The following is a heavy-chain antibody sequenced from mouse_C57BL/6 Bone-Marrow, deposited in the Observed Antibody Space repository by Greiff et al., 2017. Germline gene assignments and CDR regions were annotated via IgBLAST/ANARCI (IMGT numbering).Heavy chain of an antibody. CDR2: IDPSDSYT. CDR1: GYTFTSYW. J-gene: IGHJ3*01. D-gene: IGHD3-2*02. CDR3: AREGMLSAWFAY. V-gene: IGHV1-69*01. Sequence: QVQLQQPGAELVMPGASVKLSCKASGYTFTSYWMHWVKQRPGQGLEWIGEIDPSDSYTNYNQNFKGKSTLTVDKSSSTAYMQLSSLTSEDSAVYYCAREGMLSAWFAYWGQGTLVTVSA.